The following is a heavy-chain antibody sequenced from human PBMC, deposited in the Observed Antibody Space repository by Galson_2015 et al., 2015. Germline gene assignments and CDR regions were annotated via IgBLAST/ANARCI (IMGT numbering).Heavy chain of an antibody. CDR3: ARHRGYSYGYTPDAFDI. D-gene: IGHD5-18*01. J-gene: IGHJ3*02. CDR1: GGSISSRSYY. V-gene: IGHV4-39*01. CDR2: IYYSGST. Sequence: ETLSLTCTVSGGSISSRSYYWGWIRQPPGKGLEWIGSIYYSGSTYYNPSLKSRVTISVDTSKNQFSLKLSSVTAADTAVYYCARHRGYSYGYTPDAFDIWGQGTMVTVSS.